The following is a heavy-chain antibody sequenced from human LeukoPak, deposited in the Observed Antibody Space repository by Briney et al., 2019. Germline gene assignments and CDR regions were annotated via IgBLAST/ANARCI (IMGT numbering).Heavy chain of an antibody. V-gene: IGHV3-73*01. Sequence: GESLKISCAASGSTFSGSAMHWVRQASGKGLEWVGRIRSKANSYATAYAASVKGRFTISRDDSKNTAYLQMNSLKTGDTAVYYCTIRGGDYYYYYMDVWGKGTTVTVSS. CDR1: GSTFSGSA. CDR3: TIRGGDYYYYYMDV. D-gene: IGHD2-21*01. J-gene: IGHJ6*03. CDR2: IRSKANSYAT.